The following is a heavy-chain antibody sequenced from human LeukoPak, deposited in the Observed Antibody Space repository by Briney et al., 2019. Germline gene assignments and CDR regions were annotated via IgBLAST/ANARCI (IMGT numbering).Heavy chain of an antibody. Sequence: SETLSLTCTVSGGSIGSYYWNWIRQAPGKGLEWIGYIHYSGSTNHNSSLKSRVTMSVDTSKNQFFLKLSSVTAADTAVYYCVRVLYSNNWYEPWGQGTLVTVSS. CDR1: GGSIGSYY. CDR3: VRVLYSNNWYEP. D-gene: IGHD6-13*01. J-gene: IGHJ5*02. V-gene: IGHV4-59*12. CDR2: IHYSGST.